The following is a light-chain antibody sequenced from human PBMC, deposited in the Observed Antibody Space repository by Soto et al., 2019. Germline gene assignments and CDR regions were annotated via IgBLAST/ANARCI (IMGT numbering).Light chain of an antibody. CDR3: QQSYSTLT. J-gene: IGKJ4*01. CDR1: QSISSY. Sequence: DIQMTQSPSSLSASVGDRVTITCRASQSISSYLNWYQPKPGKAPKLLIYAASSLQSGVPSRLSGSGSGTDFTLTIRSLQPEDFATYYCQQSYSTLTFGGGTKVDIK. V-gene: IGKV1-39*01. CDR2: AAS.